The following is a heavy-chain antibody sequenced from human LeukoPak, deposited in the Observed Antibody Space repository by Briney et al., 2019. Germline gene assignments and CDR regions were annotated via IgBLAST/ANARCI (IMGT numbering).Heavy chain of an antibody. V-gene: IGHV1-8*02. CDR1: GYTFTSYD. J-gene: IGHJ6*02. D-gene: IGHD2-15*01. CDR2: MNPNSGNT. CDR3: ARGPILCRGGSCFGYYYYGMDV. Sequence: GASVKVSCKASGYTFTSYDINWVRQATGQGLEWMGWMNPNSGNTNYAQKFQGRVTMTRDTSISTAYMELSRLRSEDTAVYYCARGPILCRGGSCFGYYYYGMDVWGQGTTVTVSS.